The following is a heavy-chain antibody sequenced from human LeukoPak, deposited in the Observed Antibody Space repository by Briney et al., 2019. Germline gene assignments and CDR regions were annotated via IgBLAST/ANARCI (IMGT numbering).Heavy chain of an antibody. CDR3: ARIEGAAGSFDY. V-gene: IGHV1-2*02. D-gene: IGHD6-13*01. J-gene: IGHJ4*02. CDR2: INPNSGGT. CDR1: GYTFTGYY. Sequence: GASVKVSCKASGYTFTGYYMHWVRQAPGQGLEWMGWINPNSGGTNYAQKFQGRVTMTRDTSISTAYMELRSLRSDDTAVYYCARIEGAAGSFDYWGQGTLVTVSS.